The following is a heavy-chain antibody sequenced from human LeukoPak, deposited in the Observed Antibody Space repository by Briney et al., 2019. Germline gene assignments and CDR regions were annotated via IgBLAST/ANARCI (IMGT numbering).Heavy chain of an antibody. J-gene: IGHJ4*02. CDR2: INPSGGST. CDR3: ARSRYYYDSSGPEPPSDY. V-gene: IGHV1-46*01. Sequence: ASVKVSCKASGYTFTSYYMHWVRHAPGHGLEWMGIINPSGGSTSYAQKFQGRVTMTRDMSTSTVYMELSSLRSEDTAVYYCARSRYYYDSSGPEPPSDYWGQGTLVTVSS. CDR1: GYTFTSYY. D-gene: IGHD3-22*01.